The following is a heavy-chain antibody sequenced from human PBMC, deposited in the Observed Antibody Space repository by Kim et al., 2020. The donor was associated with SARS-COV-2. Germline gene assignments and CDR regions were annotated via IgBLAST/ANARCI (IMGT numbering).Heavy chain of an antibody. CDR3: ARDRYSSSSRGAFDI. J-gene: IGHJ3*02. Sequence: KCHGRGTISADESTSKAYMELSSLRSEDTAVYYCARDRYSSSSRGAFDIWGQGTMVTVSS. V-gene: IGHV1-69*01. D-gene: IGHD6-6*01.